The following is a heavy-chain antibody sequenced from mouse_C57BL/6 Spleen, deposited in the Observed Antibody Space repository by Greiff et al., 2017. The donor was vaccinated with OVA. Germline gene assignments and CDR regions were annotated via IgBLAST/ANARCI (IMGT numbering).Heavy chain of an antibody. Sequence: QVQLKESGAELVKPGASVKLSCKASGYTFTEYTIHWVKQRSGQGLEWIGWFYPGSGSIKYNEKFKDKATLTADKSSSTVYMELSRLTSEDSAVYFCARHEGGLLDLYYFDYWGQGTTLTVSS. CDR2: FYPGSGSI. CDR1: GYTFTEYT. CDR3: ARHEGGLLDLYYFDY. V-gene: IGHV1-62-2*01. J-gene: IGHJ2*01. D-gene: IGHD2-3*01.